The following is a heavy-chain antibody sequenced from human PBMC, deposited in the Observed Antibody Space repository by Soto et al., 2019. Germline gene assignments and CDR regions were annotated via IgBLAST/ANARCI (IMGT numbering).Heavy chain of an antibody. CDR3: ARPRRDDYSTFYY. CDR2: ISYSGST. CDR1: GDSISSSNYF. Sequence: QLQLQESGPGLVKPSETLSLTCTVSGDSISSSNYFWGWIRQPPGKGLEWIGSISYSGSTYYNPSLKSRVTISVDTSKNQFSLKLSSVTAADTAVYYCARPRRDDYSTFYYWGQGTLVTVSS. D-gene: IGHD4-4*01. V-gene: IGHV4-39*01. J-gene: IGHJ4*02.